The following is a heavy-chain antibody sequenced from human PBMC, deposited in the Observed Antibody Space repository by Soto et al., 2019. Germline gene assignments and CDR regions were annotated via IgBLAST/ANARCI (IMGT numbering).Heavy chain of an antibody. CDR2: IYYSGST. D-gene: IGHD3-10*01. J-gene: IGHJ5*02. CDR1: GGAISSYY. V-gene: IGHV4-59*12. Sequence: SETLSLTGAFSGGAISSYYWSLIRQPPGKGLEWIGYIYYSGSTYYNPSLKSRVTISVDTSKNQFSLKLSSVTAADTAVYYCAREGVYGSGNYTGPLSQGTLVTVSS. CDR3: AREGVYGSGNYTGP.